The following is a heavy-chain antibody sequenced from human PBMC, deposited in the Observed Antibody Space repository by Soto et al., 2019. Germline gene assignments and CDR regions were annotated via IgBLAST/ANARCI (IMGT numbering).Heavy chain of an antibody. CDR2: FNLYSGEP. Sequence: QVQLVQSGAEVKKPGASVKVSCKASGFTFTTSGITWVRQARGQGLEWMGWFNLYSGEPKYAQEFQGRLTLTTDTSTTTAYMELTNLRYADTAVYYCARDLFGELPNWGQGTLVTVSS. CDR1: GFTFTTSG. J-gene: IGHJ4*02. CDR3: ARDLFGELPN. D-gene: IGHD3-10*01. V-gene: IGHV1-18*01.